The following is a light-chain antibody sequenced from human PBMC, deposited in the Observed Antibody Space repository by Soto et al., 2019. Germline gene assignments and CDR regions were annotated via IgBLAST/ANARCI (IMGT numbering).Light chain of an antibody. Sequence: QMTQSPSSLSASVGDRVTITCRASQSISSYLNWYQQKPGKAPKLLIYAASSLQSGVPSRFSGSGSGTDFTLTISSLQPEDFATYYCQQSYSTPLGYTFGQGTRLEIK. CDR1: QSISSY. V-gene: IGKV1-39*01. CDR3: QQSYSTPLGYT. J-gene: IGKJ5*01. CDR2: AAS.